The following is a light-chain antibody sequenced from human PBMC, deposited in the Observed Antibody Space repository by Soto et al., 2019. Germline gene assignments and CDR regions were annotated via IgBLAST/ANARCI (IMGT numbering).Light chain of an antibody. CDR1: QSVSRY. CDR3: QQRSNWPPLT. CDR2: DAS. V-gene: IGKV3-11*01. J-gene: IGKJ4*01. Sequence: EIVLTQSPATLSLSPGERATLSCRASQSVSRYLACYQQKPGQAPRLLIYDASNRATGIPARFSGSGSGTDFTLTISSLETEDVAVYYWQQRSNWPPLTFGGGKKVEI.